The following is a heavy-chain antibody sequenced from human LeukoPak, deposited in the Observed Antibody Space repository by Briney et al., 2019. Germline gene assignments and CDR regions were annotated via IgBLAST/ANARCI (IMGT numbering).Heavy chain of an antibody. Sequence: GGSLRLSCAASGFTFRSNWMHWVRQAPGKGLVWVSRISSDGSTTSYADSVKGRFTISRDNAKNTLYLQMNSLRAEDTAVYYCARDSIIGTTRNDYWGQGTLVTVSS. V-gene: IGHV3-74*01. CDR1: GFTFRSNW. D-gene: IGHD1-20*01. J-gene: IGHJ4*02. CDR3: ARDSIIGTTRNDY. CDR2: ISSDGSTT.